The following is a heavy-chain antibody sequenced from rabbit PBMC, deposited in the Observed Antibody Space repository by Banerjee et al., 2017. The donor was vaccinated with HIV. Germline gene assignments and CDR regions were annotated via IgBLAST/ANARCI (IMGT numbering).Heavy chain of an antibody. V-gene: IGHV1S45*01. CDR1: GFDFSSYY. Sequence: QEQLEESGGGLVQPGGSLTLTCTASGFDFSSYYMCWVRQAPGKGLEWIACINTSSGNTVYATWAKGRFTISKTSSTTVTLQMTSLTAADTATYFCARDLAGVIGWNFDLWGPGTLVTVS. D-gene: IGHD4-1*01. CDR2: INTSSGNT. J-gene: IGHJ4*01. CDR3: ARDLAGVIGWNFDL.